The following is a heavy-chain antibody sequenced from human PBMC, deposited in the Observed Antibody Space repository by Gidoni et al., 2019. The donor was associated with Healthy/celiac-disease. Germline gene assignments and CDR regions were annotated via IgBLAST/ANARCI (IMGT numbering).Heavy chain of an antibody. CDR1: GYTFTSYY. D-gene: IGHD6-6*01. V-gene: IGHV1-46*01. CDR3: ARERPRIAARQSNWFDP. Sequence: QVQLVQSGAEVKKPGASVKVSCKASGYTFTSYYMHWVRQAPGQGLEWMGIINPSGGSTSYAQKFQGRVTMTRDTSTSTVYMELSSLRSEDTAVYYCARERPRIAARQSNWFDPWGQGTLVTVSS. J-gene: IGHJ5*02. CDR2: INPSGGST.